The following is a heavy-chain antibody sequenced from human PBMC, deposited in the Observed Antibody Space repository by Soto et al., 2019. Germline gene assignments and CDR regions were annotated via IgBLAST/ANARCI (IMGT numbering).Heavy chain of an antibody. CDR1: GFPFSSYV. J-gene: IGHJ4*02. D-gene: IGHD4-4*01. Sequence: EVQLLESGGGLVQRGGSLRLSCAASGFPFSSYVMSWVRQAPGKGLGRVSGISGGGSNTFYADYVKGRFTISRDNSKNTLLLQMNSLGAEDTAVYYCAKDSNKYSSSLRGRYFDYWGQGIGVTVSS. CDR2: ISGGGSNT. CDR3: AKDSNKYSSSLRGRYFDY. V-gene: IGHV3-23*01.